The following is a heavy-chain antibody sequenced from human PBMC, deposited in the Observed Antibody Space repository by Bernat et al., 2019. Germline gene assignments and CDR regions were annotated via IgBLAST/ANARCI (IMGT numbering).Heavy chain of an antibody. CDR2: ISSSSTYI. V-gene: IGHV3-21*01. CDR1: GFTFSSYS. J-gene: IGHJ3*02. Sequence: EVQLVESGGGLVRPGGSLRLSCAASGFTFSSYSMNWVRQAPGEGLEWVSSISSSSTYIYYADSVMGRCTISRDNAKNSLYLQMSSLRAEDTAVYYCARNYDVLSGYYNAFDIWGQGTMVTVSS. D-gene: IGHD3-9*01. CDR3: ARNYDVLSGYYNAFDI.